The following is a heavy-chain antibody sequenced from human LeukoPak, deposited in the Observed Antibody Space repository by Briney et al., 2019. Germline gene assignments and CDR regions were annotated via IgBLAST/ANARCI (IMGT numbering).Heavy chain of an antibody. CDR1: GGTFSSYA. Sequence: SGKVSCKASGGTFSSYAITWVRQVPGQGLEWMGGIIPIFGTSNYAQNFQGRVTITADKSTSTAYMELSSLRPEDTAFYYCILSAGGSGSYSPDYWGLGTLVTVSS. J-gene: IGHJ4*02. V-gene: IGHV1-69*06. D-gene: IGHD3-10*01. CDR3: ILSAGGSGSYSPDY. CDR2: IIPIFGTS.